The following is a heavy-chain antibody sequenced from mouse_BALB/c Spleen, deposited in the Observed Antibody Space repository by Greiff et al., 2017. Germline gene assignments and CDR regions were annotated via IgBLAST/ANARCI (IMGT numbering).Heavy chain of an antibody. Sequence: EVKLMESGGGLVKPGGSLKLSCAASGFTFSDYYMYWVRQTPEKRLEWVATISDGGSYTYYPDSVKGRFTISRDNAKNNLYLQMSSLKSEDTAMYYCARDYGYPYYAMDYWGQGTSVTVSS. CDR1: GFTFSDYY. D-gene: IGHD2-2*01. CDR2: ISDGGSYT. CDR3: ARDYGYPYYAMDY. J-gene: IGHJ4*01. V-gene: IGHV5-4*02.